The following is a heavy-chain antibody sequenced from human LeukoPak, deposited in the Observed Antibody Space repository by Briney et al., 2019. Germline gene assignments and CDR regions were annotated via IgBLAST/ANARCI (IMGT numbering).Heavy chain of an antibody. CDR1: GGSISSGSYY. D-gene: IGHD6-19*01. Sequence: PSETLSLTCTVSGGSISSGSYYWGWIRQPPGKGLEWIGSIYYTGSTYYSPSLRSRVTISVDTSKNQFSLTVSSVTAADTAVYYCARKIRDINYNSDWSIFDYWGQGALVTVSS. CDR3: ARKIRDINYNSDWSIFDY. J-gene: IGHJ4*02. CDR2: IYYTGST. V-gene: IGHV4-39*07.